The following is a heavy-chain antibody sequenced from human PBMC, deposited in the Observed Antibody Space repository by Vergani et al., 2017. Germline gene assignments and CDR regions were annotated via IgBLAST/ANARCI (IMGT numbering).Heavy chain of an antibody. CDR1: GGSFSGYY. V-gene: IGHV4-34*01. CDR3: TRGGRRYFDL. Sequence: QVQLQQWGAGLLKPSETLSLTCAVYGGSFSGYYWSWIRQPPGKGLEWIGEINHSGSTNYNPNLKRRVTISVDTSKNQFSLKLSSVNAAATAVYYCTRGGRRYFDLWGRGTLVTVSS. J-gene: IGHJ2*01. CDR2: INHSGST.